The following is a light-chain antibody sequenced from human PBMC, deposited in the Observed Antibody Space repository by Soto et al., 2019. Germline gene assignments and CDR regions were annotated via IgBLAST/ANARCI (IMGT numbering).Light chain of an antibody. CDR3: MQATQFRT. Sequence: DIVMTQTPLTSPVTLGQSASISCRSSQSLVHSNGGTYLSWLQERPGQPLRLLIYKVSNRSSGVPDRFSGSGAGTDFTLKISRVEAEDVGVYYCMQATQFRTFGQGTRLEIK. CDR1: QSLVHSNGGTY. V-gene: IGKV2-24*01. CDR2: KVS. J-gene: IGKJ5*01.